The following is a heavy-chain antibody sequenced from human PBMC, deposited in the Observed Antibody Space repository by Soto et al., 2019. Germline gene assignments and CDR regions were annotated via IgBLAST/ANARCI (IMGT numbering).Heavy chain of an antibody. V-gene: IGHV1-2*02. CDR2: INPSSGGT. Sequence: QVHLVQSGAEVKRPGASVKVSCKTSGYTFTNYYMHWVRQAPGQGLECMGWINPSSGGTMFAQKFQGRVTMTRDTSIRTAYMELASLSTEDTAVYYCASGSNWNSNWHDPWGQGALVIVSA. CDR1: GYTFTNYY. CDR3: ASGSNWNSNWHDP. J-gene: IGHJ5*02. D-gene: IGHD1-1*01.